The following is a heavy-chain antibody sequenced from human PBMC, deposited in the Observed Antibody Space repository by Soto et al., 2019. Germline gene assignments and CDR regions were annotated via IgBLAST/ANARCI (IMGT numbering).Heavy chain of an antibody. D-gene: IGHD4-17*01. CDR1: RFTFNSFA. CDR3: ARDSILSGTTRPPPLDY. V-gene: IGHV3-23*01. CDR2: ISGNGGST. Sequence: EVQLLESGGGLVQPGGSLRLSCAASRFTFNSFAMSWVRQAPGKGLEWVSAISGNGGSTYYADSVKGRFTISRDNSKNTLYLKMNSLRAENTAVYYCARDSILSGTTRPPPLDYWGQGTLVTVSS. J-gene: IGHJ4*02.